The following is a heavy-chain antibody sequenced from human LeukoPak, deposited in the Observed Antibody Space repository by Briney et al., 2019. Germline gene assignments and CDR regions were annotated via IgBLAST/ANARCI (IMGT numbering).Heavy chain of an antibody. CDR2: ISSSGSTI. CDR3: ARGSGTNFWSGYYTGFDY. Sequence: PGGSRRLSCAASGFTFSDYYMSWIRQAPGKGLEWVSYISSSGSTIYYADSVKGRFTISRDNAKNSLYLQMNSLRAEDTAVYYCARGSGTNFWSGYYTGFDYWGQGTLVTVSS. D-gene: IGHD3-3*01. CDR1: GFTFSDYY. J-gene: IGHJ4*02. V-gene: IGHV3-11*04.